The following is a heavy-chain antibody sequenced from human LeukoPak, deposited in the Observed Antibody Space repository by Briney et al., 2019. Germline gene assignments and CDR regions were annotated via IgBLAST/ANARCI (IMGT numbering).Heavy chain of an antibody. CDR1: GYTFTDHY. CDR2: IHPGRGDT. D-gene: IGHD7-27*01. J-gene: IGHJ4*02. Sequence: ASVKVSCQALGYTFTDHYFHWLRQAPGQGIEWMGWIHPGRGDTNIAQKFQGRVSLTRDMSISTAYMELSRLTSDDPAVYYCARDHNWGPDYWGQGTLVSVSS. CDR3: ARDHNWGPDY. V-gene: IGHV1-2*02.